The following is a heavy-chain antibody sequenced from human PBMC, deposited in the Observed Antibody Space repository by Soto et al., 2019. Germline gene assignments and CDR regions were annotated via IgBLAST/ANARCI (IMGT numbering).Heavy chain of an antibody. CDR2: ISYDGSNK. D-gene: IGHD1-26*01. Sequence: QVQLVESGGGVVQPGRSLRLSCAASGFTFSSYAMHWVRQAPGKGLEWVAVISYDGSNKYYADSVKGRFTISRDNSKNTLYLQMNSLRAEDTAVYYCARYAMTQSGGGFDYWGQGTLVTVSS. J-gene: IGHJ4*02. CDR3: ARYAMTQSGGGFDY. CDR1: GFTFSSYA. V-gene: IGHV3-30-3*01.